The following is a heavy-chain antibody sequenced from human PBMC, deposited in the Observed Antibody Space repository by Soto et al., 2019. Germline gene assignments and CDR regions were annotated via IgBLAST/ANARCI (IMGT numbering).Heavy chain of an antibody. D-gene: IGHD3-16*01. CDR1: GGSISSGGYY. J-gene: IGHJ2*01. CDR2: IYYSGST. CDR3: ARVYPHPETQGDWYFDL. V-gene: IGHV4-31*03. Sequence: QVQLQESGPGLVKPSQTLSLTCTVSGGSISSGGYYWSWIRQHPGKGLEWIGYIYYSGSTYYNPSLKSRVTISVDTSKNPFALKLSSVTAADTAVYYCARVYPHPETQGDWYFDLWGRGTLVTVSS.